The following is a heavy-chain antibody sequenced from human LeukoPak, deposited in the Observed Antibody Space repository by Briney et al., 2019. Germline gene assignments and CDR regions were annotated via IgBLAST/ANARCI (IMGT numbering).Heavy chain of an antibody. D-gene: IGHD3-22*01. CDR1: GYTFTGYA. V-gene: IGHV1-18*01. Sequence: ASVKVSCKASGYTFTGYAISWVRQAPGQGLEWMGWVSAYNGNTKYAQNFQGRVTMTTDTSTTTAYMELRSLRSDDTAVYYCARVDLYYDSSGYSQAANDYWGQGTLVTVSS. CDR3: ARVDLYYDSSGYSQAANDY. J-gene: IGHJ4*02. CDR2: VSAYNGNT.